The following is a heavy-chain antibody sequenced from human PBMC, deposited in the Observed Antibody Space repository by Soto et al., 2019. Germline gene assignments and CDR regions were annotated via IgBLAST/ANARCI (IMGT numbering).Heavy chain of an antibody. J-gene: IGHJ4*02. D-gene: IGHD2-15*01. CDR3: ASGVGGTGATGHY. CDR1: RFTFSIYT. Sequence: GGSLIVSGAASRFTFSIYTLNWLRQAPGKGLEWVSSISSSSSYIYYTDSVKGRFTISRDNAKNSLYLQMNSLRAKDTAAYYCASGVGGTGATGHYSGAGTRVTVST. CDR2: ISSSSSYI. V-gene: IGHV3-21*01.